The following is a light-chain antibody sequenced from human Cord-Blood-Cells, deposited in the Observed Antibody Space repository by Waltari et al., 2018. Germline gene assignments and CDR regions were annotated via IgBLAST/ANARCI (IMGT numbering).Light chain of an antibody. CDR2: DVS. CDR1: SRDGGGYHH. J-gene: IGLJ1*01. CDR3: SSYTSSSTYV. V-gene: IGLV2-14*01. Sequence: HSALTPPASVSGSPGQSITLSCTATSRDGGGYHHLPWYPQHPGKAPRLMIYDVSNRPSGVSNRFSGSKSGNTASLTISGLQAEDEADYYCSSYTSSSTYVFGTGTKVTVL.